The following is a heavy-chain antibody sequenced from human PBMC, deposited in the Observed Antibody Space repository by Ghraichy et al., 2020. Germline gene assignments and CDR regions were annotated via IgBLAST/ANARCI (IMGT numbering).Heavy chain of an antibody. J-gene: IGHJ6*02. CDR3: AKDSDSSSLYGMDV. CDR2: ISGSGGST. D-gene: IGHD6-13*01. V-gene: IGHV3-23*01. Sequence: GGSLRLSCAASGFTFSSYAMSWVRQAPGKGLEWVSAISGSGGSTYYADSVKGRFTISRDNSKNTLYLQMNSLRAEDTAVYYCAKDSDSSSLYGMDVWGQGTTVTVSS. CDR1: GFTFSSYA.